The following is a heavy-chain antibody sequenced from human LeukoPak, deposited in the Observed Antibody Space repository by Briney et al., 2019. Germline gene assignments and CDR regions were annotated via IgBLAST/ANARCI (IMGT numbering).Heavy chain of an antibody. CDR2: ISSSSSYI. V-gene: IGHV3-21*01. Sequence: GGSLRLSCAASGFTFNNYAMTWVRQAPGKGLEWVSSISSSSSYIYYADSVKGRFTISRDDAKNSLYLQMNSLRAEDTAVYYCARDGYYDSNFFDYWGQGTLVTVSS. J-gene: IGHJ4*02. D-gene: IGHD3-22*01. CDR1: GFTFNNYA. CDR3: ARDGYYDSNFFDY.